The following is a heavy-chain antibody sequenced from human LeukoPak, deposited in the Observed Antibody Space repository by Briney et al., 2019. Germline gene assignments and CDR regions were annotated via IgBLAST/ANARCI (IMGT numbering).Heavy chain of an antibody. D-gene: IGHD6-13*01. Sequence: SETLSLTCTVSGGSISSGGYYWSWIRQHPGKGLEWIGYIYYSGSTYYNPSLKSRVTISVDTSKNQFSLKLTSVTAADTAVYYCARDKIAAAGEVYYYYGMDVWGQGTTVTVSS. J-gene: IGHJ6*02. V-gene: IGHV4-31*03. CDR3: ARDKIAAAGEVYYYYGMDV. CDR1: GGSISSGGYY. CDR2: IYYSGST.